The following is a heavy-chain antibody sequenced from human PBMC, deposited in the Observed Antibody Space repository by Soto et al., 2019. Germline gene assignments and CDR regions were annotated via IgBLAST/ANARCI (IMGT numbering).Heavy chain of an antibody. D-gene: IGHD6-19*01. Sequence: QVQLVQSGAEVKKPGASVKVSCKASGYTFTSYAMHWVRQAPGQRLEWMGWINAGNGNTKYSQKFQGRVTITRDTAASTAYMELSSLSSEDTAVYYCARSYSSYYFDYWGQGTLVTVFS. CDR3: ARSYSSYYFDY. CDR2: INAGNGNT. J-gene: IGHJ4*02. CDR1: GYTFTSYA. V-gene: IGHV1-3*01.